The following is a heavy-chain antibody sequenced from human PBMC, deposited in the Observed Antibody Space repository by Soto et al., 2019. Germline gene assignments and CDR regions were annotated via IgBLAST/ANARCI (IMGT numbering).Heavy chain of an antibody. Sequence: GESLKISCKRSGYSFAVYWITWVRQKPGKGLEWMGRIDPSDSQTYYSPSFRGHVTISVTKSITTVFLQWGSLRASDTAMYYCARQIYDSDTGPNFQYYFDSWGQGTPVTVSS. CDR2: IDPSDSQT. CDR1: GYSFAVYW. J-gene: IGHJ4*02. D-gene: IGHD3-22*01. CDR3: ARQIYDSDTGPNFQYYFDS. V-gene: IGHV5-10-1*01.